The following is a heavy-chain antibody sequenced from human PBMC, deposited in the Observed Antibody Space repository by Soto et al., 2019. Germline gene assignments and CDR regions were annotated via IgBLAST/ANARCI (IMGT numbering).Heavy chain of an antibody. CDR2: ISYDGSNK. J-gene: IGHJ6*02. D-gene: IGHD3-3*01. CDR1: GFTFSSYA. CDR3: ARDRYYDFWSGYGALNYGMDV. V-gene: IGHV3-30-3*01. Sequence: GGSVRLSCAASGFTFSSYAMHWVRQAPGKGLEWVAVISYDGSNKYYADSVKGRFTISRDNSKNTLYLQMNSLRAEDTAVYYCARDRYYDFWSGYGALNYGMDVWGQGTTVTVSS.